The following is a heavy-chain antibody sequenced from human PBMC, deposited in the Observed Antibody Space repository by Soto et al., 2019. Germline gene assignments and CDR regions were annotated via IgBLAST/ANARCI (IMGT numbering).Heavy chain of an antibody. CDR3: AKDEHSGYDDD. V-gene: IGHV3-30*18. CDR1: GFTFSSYG. Sequence: GSLRLSCAASGFTFSSYGMHWVRQAPGKGLEWVSVISYDGSNKYYADSVKGRFTISRDNSKNTLYLQMNSLRAEDTAVYYCAKDEHSGYDDDWGQGTLVTVSS. J-gene: IGHJ4*02. D-gene: IGHD5-12*01. CDR2: ISYDGSNK.